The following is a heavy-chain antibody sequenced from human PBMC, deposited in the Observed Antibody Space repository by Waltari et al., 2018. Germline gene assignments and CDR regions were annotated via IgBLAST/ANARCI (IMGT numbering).Heavy chain of an antibody. J-gene: IGHJ4*02. CDR3: ARDTGEYRVLDY. V-gene: IGHV3-9*01. Sequence: EVQLVESGVGLVQPGESLTPSCAASGFTFVDYAMHWVRQRPGKGLEWVSGITWDSDNIDYADSVRGRFSISRDNAQSILFLTMNSLKPEDTALYFCARDTGEYRVLDYWGQGTLVTVSS. CDR2: ITWDSDNI. CDR1: GFTFVDYA. D-gene: IGHD4-17*01.